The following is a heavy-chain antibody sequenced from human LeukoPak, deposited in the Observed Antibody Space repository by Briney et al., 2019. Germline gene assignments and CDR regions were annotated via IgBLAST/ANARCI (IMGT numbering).Heavy chain of an antibody. V-gene: IGHV3-30-3*01. J-gene: IGHJ4*02. CDR3: AGVYCSGGTCYSFAY. CDR2: ISDDGSNK. CDR1: GFTFSRCA. D-gene: IGHD2-15*01. Sequence: PGGSLRLSCATSGFTFSRCAMYWVRQAPGKGLEWVALISDDGSNKYYVDSVGRFTISRDNSKNTLYLQMNSLRAEDTAVYYCAGVYCSGGTCYSFAYWGQGTLVTVSS.